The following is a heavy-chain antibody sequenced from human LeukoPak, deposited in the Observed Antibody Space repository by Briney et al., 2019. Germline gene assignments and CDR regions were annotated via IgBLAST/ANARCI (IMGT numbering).Heavy chain of an antibody. D-gene: IGHD3-22*01. CDR2: IKQDGSEK. CDR3: ARLDSRATSIYFDL. Sequence: GGSLRLSCAASGFTFSSYWMSWVRQAPGKGLEWVANIKQDGSEKYYVDSVKGRFTISRDNAKKSLYLQMNSLRAEDTAVYYCARLDSRATSIYFDLWGRCTLVTVSS. V-gene: IGHV3-7*01. CDR1: GFTFSSYW. J-gene: IGHJ2*01.